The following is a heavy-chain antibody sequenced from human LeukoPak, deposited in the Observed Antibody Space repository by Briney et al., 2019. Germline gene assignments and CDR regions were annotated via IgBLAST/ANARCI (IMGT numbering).Heavy chain of an antibody. CDR1: VFSLRTYN. D-gene: IGHD1-26*01. CDR2: ISYNGGYI. Sequence: GGSLRLSCTASVFSLRTYNLQWVRQAPCKGREWVAVISYNGGYIHYEDSVKGRLTISRANSKNTLYLHMNSLRAEDTATYYCATGSHFEFHFWGQGTLVTVSS. J-gene: IGHJ4*02. CDR3: ATGSHFEFHF. V-gene: IGHV3-33*01.